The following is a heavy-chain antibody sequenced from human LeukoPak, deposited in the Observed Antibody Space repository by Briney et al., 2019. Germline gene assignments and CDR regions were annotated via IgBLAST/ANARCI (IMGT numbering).Heavy chain of an antibody. CDR2: IYHSGST. V-gene: IGHV4-31*03. D-gene: IGHD2-15*01. Sequence: SETLSLTCTVPGGSISSGGYYWSWIRQHPGKGLEWIGYIYHSGSTYYNPSLKSRVTISVDTSKDQLSLMLSSVTAADTAVYYCARDKRRYCSAGSCYYYYGMDVWGQGTTVTVSS. CDR1: GGSISSGGYY. J-gene: IGHJ6*02. CDR3: ARDKRRYCSAGSCYYYYGMDV.